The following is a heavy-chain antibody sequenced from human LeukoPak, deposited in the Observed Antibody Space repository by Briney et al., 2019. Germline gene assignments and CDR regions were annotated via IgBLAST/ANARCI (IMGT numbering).Heavy chain of an antibody. CDR1: GFTFSSYS. Sequence: GGSLRLSCAASGFTFSSYSMNWVRQAPGKGLEWVSYIRSSSSTIYYADSVKGRFTISTDNAKNSLYLQMNRLRAEDTAVYYCARDADYYYMDVWGKGTTVTVSS. J-gene: IGHJ6*03. CDR3: ARDADYYYMDV. CDR2: IRSSSSTI. V-gene: IGHV3-48*01.